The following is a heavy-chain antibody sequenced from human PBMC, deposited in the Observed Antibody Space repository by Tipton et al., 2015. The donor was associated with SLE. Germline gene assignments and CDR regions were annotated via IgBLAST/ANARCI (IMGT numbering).Heavy chain of an antibody. V-gene: IGHV4-34*01. Sequence: TLSLTCAVYGGSFSGYYWSWIRQPPGKGLEWIGEINHSGSTNYNPSLKSRVTISVDTSKNQFSLKLSSVTAADTAVYYCARGGGSYYDYWGQGTLVTVSS. CDR3: ARGGGSYYDY. J-gene: IGHJ4*01. D-gene: IGHD1-26*01. CDR1: GGSFSGYY. CDR2: INHSGST.